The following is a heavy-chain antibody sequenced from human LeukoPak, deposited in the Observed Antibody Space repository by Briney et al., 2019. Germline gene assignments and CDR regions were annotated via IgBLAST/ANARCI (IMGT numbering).Heavy chain of an antibody. Sequence: SVKVSCKASGGTFSSYTISWVRQAPGQGLEWMGRIIPILGIANYAQKFQGRVTITADKSTSTAYMELSSLRSEDTAVYYCAREMYYYDSSGHPAAFDIWGQGTMVTVSS. CDR1: GGTFSSYT. D-gene: IGHD3-22*01. CDR3: AREMYYYDSSGHPAAFDI. CDR2: IIPILGIA. J-gene: IGHJ3*02. V-gene: IGHV1-69*04.